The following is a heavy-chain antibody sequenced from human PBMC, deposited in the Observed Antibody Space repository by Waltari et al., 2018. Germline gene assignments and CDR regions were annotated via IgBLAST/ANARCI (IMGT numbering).Heavy chain of an antibody. CDR3: AKDHYDFWIHYYGMDV. V-gene: IGHV3-30*18. CDR1: GFTFSSYG. CDR2: ISYDGSNK. Sequence: QVQLVESGGGVVQPGRSLRLSCAASGFTFSSYGMHWVRQAQGKGLEWVAVISYDGSNKYYADSVKGRFTISRDNSKNTLYLQMNSLRAEDTAVYYCAKDHYDFWIHYYGMDVWGQGTTVTVSS. J-gene: IGHJ6*02. D-gene: IGHD3-3*01.